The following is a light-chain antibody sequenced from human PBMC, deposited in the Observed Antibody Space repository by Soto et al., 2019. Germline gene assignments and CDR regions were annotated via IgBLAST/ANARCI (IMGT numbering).Light chain of an antibody. V-gene: IGKV1-39*01. CDR1: QSISIY. J-gene: IGKJ3*01. CDR3: QQSSSTPPFT. Sequence: DIQMTQSPSSLSASVGDRVTITCRASQSISIYLNWYQQKPGKAPKLLIYAPSSLQSGVPSRFSADGSGTDFTLTISSLQPEDFATYYCQQSSSTPPFTFGPGTKVDIK. CDR2: APS.